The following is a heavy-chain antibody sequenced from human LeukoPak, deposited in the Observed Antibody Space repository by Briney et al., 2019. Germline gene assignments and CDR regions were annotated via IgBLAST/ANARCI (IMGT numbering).Heavy chain of an antibody. D-gene: IGHD2-15*01. Sequence: PSETLSLTCSLSGGSISAYYWTWIRQPPGKGLEWIGYVHYSGSTKYNPSLKSRVTTSVDTFKNQFSLQLSSVTAADTAVYYCAGYCSGGSCPDSWGQGTLVTVSS. CDR2: VHYSGST. CDR1: GGSISAYY. CDR3: AGYCSGGSCPDS. V-gene: IGHV4-59*08. J-gene: IGHJ4*02.